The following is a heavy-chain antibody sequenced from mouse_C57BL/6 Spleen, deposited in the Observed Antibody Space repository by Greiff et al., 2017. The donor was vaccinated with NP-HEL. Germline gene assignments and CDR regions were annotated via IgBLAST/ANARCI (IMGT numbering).Heavy chain of an antibody. V-gene: IGHV1-4*01. CDR3: AQLGRDWYFDV. CDR1: GYTFTSYT. J-gene: IGHJ1*03. CDR2: INPSSGYT. Sequence: QVQLQQSGAELARPGASVKMSCKASGYTFTSYTMHWVKQRPGQGLEWIGYINPSSGYTKYNQKFKDKATLTADKSSSTAYMPLSSLTSEDSAVYYCAQLGRDWYFDVWGTGTTVTVSS. D-gene: IGHD4-1*02.